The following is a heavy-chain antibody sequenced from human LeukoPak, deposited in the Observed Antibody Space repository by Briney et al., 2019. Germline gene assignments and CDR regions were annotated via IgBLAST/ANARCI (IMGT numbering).Heavy chain of an antibody. J-gene: IGHJ4*02. V-gene: IGHV3-48*01. CDR3: AREEYSYGSAFDY. D-gene: IGHD5-18*01. CDR2: ISSSSSTI. Sequence: PEGSLRLSCAASGFTFSSYSMNWVRQAPGKGLEWVSYISSSSSTIYYADSVKGRFTISRDNAKNSLYLQMNSLRAEDTAVYYCAREEYSYGSAFDYWGQGTLVPVSS. CDR1: GFTFSSYS.